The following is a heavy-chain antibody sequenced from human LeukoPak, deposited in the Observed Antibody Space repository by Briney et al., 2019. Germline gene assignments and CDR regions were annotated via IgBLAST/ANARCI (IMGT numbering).Heavy chain of an antibody. Sequence: GGSLRLSCAASGFTFSTYGMHWVRQAPGKGLEWVAFIRYDGSNKYYADSVRGRFTISRDNSKNTLYLQMNSLRAEDTALYYCAKDNYDYGDYDGGDYWGQGTLVTVSS. D-gene: IGHD4-17*01. J-gene: IGHJ4*02. V-gene: IGHV3-30*02. CDR1: GFTFSTYG. CDR2: IRYDGSNK. CDR3: AKDNYDYGDYDGGDY.